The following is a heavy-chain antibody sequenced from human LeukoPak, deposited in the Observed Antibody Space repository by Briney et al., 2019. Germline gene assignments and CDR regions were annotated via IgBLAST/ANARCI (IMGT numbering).Heavy chain of an antibody. CDR1: GYTFTGYY. CDR3: ARALKYGANSFDAFDI. J-gene: IGHJ3*02. CDR2: INPNSGGT. V-gene: IGHV1-2*02. Sequence: ASVKVSCKASGYTFTGYYMHWVRQAPGQGLEWMGWINPNSGGTNYAQKFQGRVTMTRDTSISTAYMELSSLRSEDTAVYYCARALKYGANSFDAFDIWGQGTMVTVSS. D-gene: IGHD4-23*01.